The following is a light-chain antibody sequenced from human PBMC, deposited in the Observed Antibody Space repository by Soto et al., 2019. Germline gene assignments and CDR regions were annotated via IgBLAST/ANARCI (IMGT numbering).Light chain of an antibody. CDR1: SSDVAAYNF. CDR2: DVS. CDR3: SSYTGGGNYV. Sequence: QSALTQPASVSGSPGQSVAISCTGTSSDVAAYNFVSWYQQHPGKAPKLMVFDVSNRPSGVSNRFSGSKSGNTASLTISGLQAEDGADYYCSSYTGGGNYVFGTGTKLTVL. V-gene: IGLV2-14*01. J-gene: IGLJ1*01.